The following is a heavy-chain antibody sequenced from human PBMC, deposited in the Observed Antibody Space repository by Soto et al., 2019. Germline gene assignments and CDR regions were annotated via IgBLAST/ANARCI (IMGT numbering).Heavy chain of an antibody. CDR3: ASHLDYGDYDYYYYGMDV. CDR2: ISAYNGNT. J-gene: IGHJ6*02. D-gene: IGHD4-17*01. V-gene: IGHV1-18*01. CDR1: GYTFTSYG. Sequence: ASVKVSCKASGYTFTSYGINWVRQAPGQGLEWMGWISAYNGNTNYAQKLQGRVTMTTDTSTSTAYMELRSLRSDDTAVYYCASHLDYGDYDYYYYGMDVWGQGTTVTVSS.